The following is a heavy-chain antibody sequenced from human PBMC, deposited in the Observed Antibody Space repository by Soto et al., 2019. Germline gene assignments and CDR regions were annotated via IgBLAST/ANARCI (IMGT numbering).Heavy chain of an antibody. CDR2: ISPYSGYT. V-gene: IGHV1-18*01. CDR3: AREASVLIPAAQPSRFDS. J-gene: IGHJ4*02. D-gene: IGHD2-2*01. CDR1: RYIFLKYG. Sequence: GSVQVSFQGCRYIFLKYGINWLRQPPGQGLEWVGWISPYSGYTNSAQKYQGRLTLTTDTAASTAYMELRILRPADTALYYCAREASVLIPAAQPSRFDSWGQGTLVTVSS.